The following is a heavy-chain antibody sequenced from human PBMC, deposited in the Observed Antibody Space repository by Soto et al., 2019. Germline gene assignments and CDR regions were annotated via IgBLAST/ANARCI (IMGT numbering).Heavy chain of an antibody. Sequence: GGSLRLSCAASGFIFSSYAMHWVRQAPGKGLEWVAVISFDGSYKYYADSVKGRFTISRDNSKNTLCLQMNSLRAEDTAVYYCPRGYDFWSGYYYPYGMDVWGQGTTVTVSS. CDR1: GFIFSSYA. CDR2: ISFDGSYK. V-gene: IGHV3-30-3*01. CDR3: PRGYDFWSGYYYPYGMDV. J-gene: IGHJ6*02. D-gene: IGHD3-3*01.